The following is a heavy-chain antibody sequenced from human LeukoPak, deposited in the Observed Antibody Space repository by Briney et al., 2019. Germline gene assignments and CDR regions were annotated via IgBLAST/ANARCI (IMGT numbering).Heavy chain of an antibody. V-gene: IGHV3-7*01. J-gene: IGHJ4*02. CDR3: ARGPTTWWLLDY. Sequence: GGSLRLSCAASGFXFSSYWISWVRQAPGKGLEWVANIKQDGSEEYYVDSVKDRFTISRDNSKSTLYLQMNSLRAEDTAVYYCARGPTTWWLLDYWGQGTLVTVSS. CDR2: IKQDGSEE. CDR1: GFXFSSYW. D-gene: IGHD5-12*01.